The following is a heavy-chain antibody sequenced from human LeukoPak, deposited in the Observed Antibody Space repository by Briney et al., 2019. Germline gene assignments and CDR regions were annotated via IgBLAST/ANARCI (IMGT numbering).Heavy chain of an antibody. V-gene: IGHV3-23*01. J-gene: IGHJ4*02. CDR1: GFTFSSYA. CDR3: AKADTAMVSVDY. CDR2: ISGSGGST. D-gene: IGHD5-18*01. Sequence: GGSLRLSCAAPGFTFSSYAMSWVRQAPGKGLEWVSAISGSGGSTYYADSVKGRFTISRDNSKNTLYLQMNSLRAEDTAVYYCAKADTAMVSVDYWGQGTLVTVSS.